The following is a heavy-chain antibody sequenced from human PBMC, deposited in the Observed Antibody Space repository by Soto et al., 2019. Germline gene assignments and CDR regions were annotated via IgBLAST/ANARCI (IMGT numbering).Heavy chain of an antibody. Sequence: SETLSLTCTVSGGSISSYYWSWIRQPPGKGLEWIGYIYCSGSTNYNPSLKSRVTISVDTSKNQFSLKLSSVTAADTAVYYCARDSLVRGYYYGMDVWGQGTTVTVSS. CDR3: ARDSLVRGYYYGMDV. CDR2: IYCSGST. D-gene: IGHD3-10*01. CDR1: GGSISSYY. J-gene: IGHJ6*02. V-gene: IGHV4-59*01.